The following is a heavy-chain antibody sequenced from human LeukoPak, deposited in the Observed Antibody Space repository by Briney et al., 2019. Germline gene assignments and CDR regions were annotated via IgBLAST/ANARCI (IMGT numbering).Heavy chain of an antibody. Sequence: GASVKVSCKASGGTFSSYAISWVRQAPGQGLEWMGGIIPILGIANYAQKFQGRVTITADKSTSTAYMELSSLRSEDTAVYYCARSIAVAGTMWFDPWGQGTLVTVSS. CDR1: GGTFSSYA. D-gene: IGHD6-19*01. CDR3: ARSIAVAGTMWFDP. CDR2: IIPILGIA. V-gene: IGHV1-69*04. J-gene: IGHJ5*02.